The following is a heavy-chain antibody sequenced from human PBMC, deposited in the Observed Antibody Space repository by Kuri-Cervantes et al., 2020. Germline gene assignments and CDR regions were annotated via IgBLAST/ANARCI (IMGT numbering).Heavy chain of an antibody. J-gene: IGHJ6*04. D-gene: IGHD7-27*01. Sequence: WGSLRLPCSTLGFTFSCYGMHWVRQAPGKGLEWVAVISYDGSNKYYADPVKGLFTISRDNSKNTLYLQMNSLRAEDTAVYYCAREGAGWGRGMDVWGKGTTVTVSS. CDR2: ISYDGSNK. CDR1: GFTFSCYG. V-gene: IGHV3-30*03. CDR3: AREGAGWGRGMDV.